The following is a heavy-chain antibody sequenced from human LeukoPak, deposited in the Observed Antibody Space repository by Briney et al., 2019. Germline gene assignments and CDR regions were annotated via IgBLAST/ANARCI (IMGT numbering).Heavy chain of an antibody. CDR1: GFTFSDYY. CDR3: ARPPSWIQLWLPSYFDL. CDR2: ISSSGSTI. V-gene: IGHV3-11*01. D-gene: IGHD5-18*01. Sequence: GGSLRLSCAASGFTFSDYYMSWIRQAPGKGLEWVSYISSSGSTIYYADSVKGRFTISGDNAKNSLYLQMNSLRAEDTAVYYCARPPSWIQLWLPSYFDLWGRGTLVTVSS. J-gene: IGHJ2*01.